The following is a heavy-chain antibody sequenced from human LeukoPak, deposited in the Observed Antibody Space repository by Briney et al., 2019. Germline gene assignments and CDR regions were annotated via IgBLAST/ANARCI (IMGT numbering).Heavy chain of an antibody. CDR2: ISSSSSYI. CDR3: ARDWADAIAAADC. CDR1: GFTFSSYS. J-gene: IGHJ4*02. D-gene: IGHD6-13*01. V-gene: IGHV3-21*01. Sequence: GGSLRLSCAASGFTFSSYSMNWVRQAPGKGLEWVSSISSSSSYIYYADSVKGRFTISRDNAKNSLYLQMNSLRAEDTAVYYCARDWADAIAAADCWGQGTLVTVSS.